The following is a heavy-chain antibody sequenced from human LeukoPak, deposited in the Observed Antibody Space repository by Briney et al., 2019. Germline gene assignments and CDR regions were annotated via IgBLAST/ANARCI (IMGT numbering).Heavy chain of an antibody. CDR1: GGSFSGYY. J-gene: IGHJ6*02. CDR2: INHSGST. V-gene: IGHV4-34*01. Sequence: SETLSLTCAVYGGSFSGYYWSWIRQPPGKGLEWIGEINHSGSTNYNPSLKSRVTISVATSKNQFSLKLSSVTAADTAVYYCARGLVGRVRGSGSYYDYYYYGMDVWGQGTTVTVSS. D-gene: IGHD3-10*01. CDR3: ARGLVGRVRGSGSYYDYYYYGMDV.